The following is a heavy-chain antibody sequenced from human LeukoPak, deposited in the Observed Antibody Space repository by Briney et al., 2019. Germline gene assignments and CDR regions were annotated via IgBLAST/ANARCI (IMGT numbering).Heavy chain of an antibody. V-gene: IGHV1-18*01. CDR3: ARGPPGYDILTGYYGITNFYY. Sequence: ASVKVSCKASGYTFTSYGISWVRQAPGQGLEWMGWIIAYNGNTNYAQKLQGRATMTTDTSTSTAYMELRSLRSDDTAVYYCARGPPGYDILTGYYGITNFYYWGQGTLVTVSS. J-gene: IGHJ4*02. CDR2: IIAYNGNT. CDR1: GYTFTSYG. D-gene: IGHD3-9*01.